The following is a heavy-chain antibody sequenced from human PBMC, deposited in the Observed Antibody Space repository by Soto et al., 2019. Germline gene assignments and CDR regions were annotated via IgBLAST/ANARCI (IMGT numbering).Heavy chain of an antibody. CDR3: ARDLRIITGTLGDWFEP. CDR1: GFTFSSYS. J-gene: IGHJ5*02. V-gene: IGHV3-21*01. Sequence: GSLRLSCAGSGFTFSSYSINWVVPTPLKWLEWVALIGSDGSNKYYAGSVKGRFTISRDNAKNSLYLQMNSLRAEDTAVYYCARDLRIITGTLGDWFEPWGQGTLVTVSS. D-gene: IGHD1-20*01. CDR2: IGSDGSNK.